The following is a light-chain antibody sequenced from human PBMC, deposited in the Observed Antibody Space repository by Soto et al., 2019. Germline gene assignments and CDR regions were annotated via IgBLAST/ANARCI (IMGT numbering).Light chain of an antibody. Sequence: DIQMTQSPSSLSASVGDRVTITCQARPDIRNYLNWYQQNTGKAPKLLIYDASNLETGVPSRFSGSVSGTDFTFTISILQPEDIATYSCQQYDNLQEFNFGPGTQVAIK. CDR3: QQYDNLQEFN. J-gene: IGKJ3*01. V-gene: IGKV1-33*01. CDR1: PDIRNY. CDR2: DAS.